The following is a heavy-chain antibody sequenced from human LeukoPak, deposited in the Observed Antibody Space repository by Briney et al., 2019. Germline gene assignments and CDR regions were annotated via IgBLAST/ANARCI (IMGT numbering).Heavy chain of an antibody. CDR2: TYYRSTWYN. CDR3: ARARLHHNYGSGTSFDY. J-gene: IGHJ4*02. CDR1: GDSVSSNSAA. D-gene: IGHD3-10*01. Sequence: SQTLSLTCAISGDSVSSNSAAWNWIRLSPSRGLEWLGRTYYRSTWYNDYSVSVKSRITINPDTSKNQFSLQLNSVTPEDTAVYYCARARLHHNYGSGTSFDYLGQGTLVTVSS. V-gene: IGHV6-1*01.